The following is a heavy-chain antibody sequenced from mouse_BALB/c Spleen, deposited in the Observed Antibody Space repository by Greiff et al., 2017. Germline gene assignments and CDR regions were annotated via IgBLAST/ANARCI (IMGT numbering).Heavy chain of an antibody. D-gene: IGHD2-2*01. Sequence: EVQRVESGGGLVQPGGSLKLSCAASGFTFSSYGMSWVRQTPDKRLELVATINSNGGSTYYPDSVKGRFTISRDNAKNTLYLQMSSLKSEDTAMYYCARDYQVWLRRDYAMDYWGQGTSVTVSS. J-gene: IGHJ4*01. CDR1: GFTFSSYG. CDR2: INSNGGST. V-gene: IGHV5-6-3*01. CDR3: ARDYQVWLRRDYAMDY.